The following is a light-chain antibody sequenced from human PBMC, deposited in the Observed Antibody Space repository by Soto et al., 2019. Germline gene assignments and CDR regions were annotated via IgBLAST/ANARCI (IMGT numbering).Light chain of an antibody. CDR3: SSYGGSNNFVV. J-gene: IGLJ2*01. CDR2: DFI. Sequence: QSALTQPPSASGSPGQSVTISCTGTSSDIGGNNFVSWYQHHPGKAPKLMLYDFIKRPSWVPARFSGSKSCNTASLTVSGLQAEDEADYYCSSYGGSNNFVVFGGGTKLTVL. CDR1: SSDIGGNNF. V-gene: IGLV2-8*01.